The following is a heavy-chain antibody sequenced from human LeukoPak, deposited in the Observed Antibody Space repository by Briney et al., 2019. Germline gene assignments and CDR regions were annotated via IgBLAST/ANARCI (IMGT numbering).Heavy chain of an antibody. Sequence: SETLSLTCAVSGVSIRSAGYSYYWIRQYSGKGLEWIGHIYYSGSPSYNPSLKSRVTISMDTSKNHFSLNLTSVTAADTAVYFRARDGATGVFETWGQGTLVAVSS. CDR1: GVSIRSAGYS. J-gene: IGHJ5*02. D-gene: IGHD3-3*01. V-gene: IGHV4-31*11. CDR2: IYYSGSP. CDR3: ARDGATGVFET.